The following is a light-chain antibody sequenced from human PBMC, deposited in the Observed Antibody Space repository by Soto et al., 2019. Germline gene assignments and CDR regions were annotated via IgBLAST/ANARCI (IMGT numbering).Light chain of an antibody. CDR1: SSDVGGYNY. Sequence: QSVLTQPPSASGSPGQSVTISCTGTSSDVGGYNYVSWYQHHPGKAPKLIIYEVDERPSGVPDRFSGSKSGNTASLTVSGLQADDEADYYCSSYVGSNDFPYVFGTGTKVTVL. J-gene: IGLJ1*01. CDR2: EVD. CDR3: SSYVGSNDFPYV. V-gene: IGLV2-8*01.